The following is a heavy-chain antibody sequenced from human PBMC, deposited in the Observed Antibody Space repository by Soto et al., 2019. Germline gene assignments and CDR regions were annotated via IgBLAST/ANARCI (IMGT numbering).Heavy chain of an antibody. CDR2: IVPSVDTT. CDR3: ARCPQPPYTTDPSAVDV. CDR1: GGTFSRSG. J-gene: IGHJ6*02. D-gene: IGHD1-26*01. V-gene: IGHV1-69*18. Sequence: QVQLVQSGTEVKKPGASVKVSCQASGGTFSRSGFHWVRQAPGQGLEWMGMIVPSVDTTNYAQKFQARVTMSTDQFTSTVDMELRSLRAEDTAVYYCARCPQPPYTTDPSAVDVCGQGTRVIVSS.